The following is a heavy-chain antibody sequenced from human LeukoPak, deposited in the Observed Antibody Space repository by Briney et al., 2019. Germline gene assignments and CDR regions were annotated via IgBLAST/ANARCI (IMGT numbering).Heavy chain of an antibody. V-gene: IGHV3-23*01. D-gene: IGHD6-19*01. J-gene: IGHJ4*02. CDR1: GFTFSSCA. Sequence: PGGSLRLSCAASGFTFSSCAMSWVRQAPGKGLEWVSGISDSGGSTYYADSVKGRLTISRDNSKNTLYLQMNSLRAEDTAVYYCAKDARRSSGWWFFDHWGQGTLVTVSS. CDR3: AKDARRSSGWWFFDH. CDR2: ISDSGGST.